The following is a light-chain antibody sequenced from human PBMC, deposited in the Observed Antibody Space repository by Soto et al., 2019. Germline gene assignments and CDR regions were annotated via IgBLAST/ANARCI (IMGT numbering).Light chain of an antibody. Sequence: QSALTQPASVSGSPGQSITISCTETSSDVGGYNYVSWYQQHPGKAPKLMIYGVTNRPSGVSNRFSGSKSGNTASLTISGLQAEDEADYYCSSYTSSTTLSVVFGGGTKVTVL. CDR1: SSDVGGYNY. J-gene: IGLJ2*01. CDR3: SSYTSSTTLSVV. CDR2: GVT. V-gene: IGLV2-14*01.